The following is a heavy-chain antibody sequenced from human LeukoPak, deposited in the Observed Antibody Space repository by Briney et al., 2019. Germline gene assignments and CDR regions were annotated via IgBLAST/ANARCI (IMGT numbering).Heavy chain of an antibody. J-gene: IGHJ4*02. Sequence: GGSLRLSCAASGFTFSSYAMSWVRQAPGKGLEWVSAISGSGSGTYFADSVKGRFTISRDNAKNSLYLQMNSLRAEDTAAYYCARDIVVVTAILDYWGQGTLVTVSS. CDR3: ARDIVVVTAILDY. CDR1: GFTFSSYA. CDR2: ISGSGSGT. V-gene: IGHV3-23*01. D-gene: IGHD2-21*02.